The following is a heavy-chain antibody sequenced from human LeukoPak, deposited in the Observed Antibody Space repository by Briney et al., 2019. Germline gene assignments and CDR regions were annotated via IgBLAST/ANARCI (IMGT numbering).Heavy chain of an antibody. Sequence: GGSLRLSCAASGFTFSDYWMHWVRQAPGKGLVWVSRINNDGSSTSNADSVKGRFTFSRDNAKDTLYLQMNSLKAEDTAVYYCARESPSGSDAFDFWGQGTMVTVSS. J-gene: IGHJ3*01. V-gene: IGHV3-74*01. D-gene: IGHD3-22*01. CDR2: INNDGSST. CDR1: GFTFSDYW. CDR3: ARESPSGSDAFDF.